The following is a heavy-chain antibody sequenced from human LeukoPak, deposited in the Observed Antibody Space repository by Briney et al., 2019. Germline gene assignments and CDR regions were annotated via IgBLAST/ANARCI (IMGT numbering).Heavy chain of an antibody. CDR1: GFTFSSSG. Sequence: GGSLRLSCEASGFTFSSSGMHWVRQAPGQGLEWVVGISYDGSTTYYPNSVKGRFIISRDNSKNTLYLQMSSLRAEDTAVYYCARDTAARSGYYPFDYWGQGTLVTVSS. D-gene: IGHD3-3*01. CDR2: ISYDGSTT. J-gene: IGHJ4*02. CDR3: ARDTAARSGYYPFDY. V-gene: IGHV3-30*03.